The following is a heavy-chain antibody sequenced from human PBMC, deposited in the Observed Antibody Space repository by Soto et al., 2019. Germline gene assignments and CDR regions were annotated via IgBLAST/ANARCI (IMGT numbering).Heavy chain of an antibody. D-gene: IGHD3-3*01. V-gene: IGHV1-8*01. J-gene: IGHJ4*02. CDR1: GYTFSNYE. CDR3: ARGTRESREWLLFDY. CDR2: MNPNDGNT. Sequence: ASVKVSCKASGYTFSNYEINWVRQASGQGLEWMGRMNPNDGNTGYAQNFQGRVSMTRNTSINTAYMELSSLRSDDTGVYYCARGTRESREWLLFDYWGQGALVTVSS.